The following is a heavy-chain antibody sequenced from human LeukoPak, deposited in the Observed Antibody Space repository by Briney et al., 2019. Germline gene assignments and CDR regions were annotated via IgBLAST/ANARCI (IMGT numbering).Heavy chain of an antibody. CDR3: ARDISQHYYYYGMDV. CDR1: GFTVSSNY. CDR2: IYSGGST. V-gene: IGHV3-66*01. D-gene: IGHD1-14*01. J-gene: IGHJ6*02. Sequence: PGGSLRLSCAASGFTVSSNYMSWVRQAPGKGLEWVSVIYSGGSTYYADPVKGRFTISRDNSKNTLYLQMNSLRAEDTAVYYCARDISQHYYYYGMDVWGQGTTVTVSS.